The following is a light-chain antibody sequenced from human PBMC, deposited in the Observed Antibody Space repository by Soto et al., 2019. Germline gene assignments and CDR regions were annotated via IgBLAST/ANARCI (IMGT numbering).Light chain of an antibody. CDR1: QSVSSN. Sequence: EIVMTQSPATLSVSPGERATLSCRASQSVSSNLAWYQQKPGQAPRLLIYGASTRATGIPARFSGSGSGTEFTLTISSLQSEDFVVYFCQQYDNWPPTFGQGTKLDNK. V-gene: IGKV3-15*01. CDR2: GAS. CDR3: QQYDNWPPT. J-gene: IGKJ1*01.